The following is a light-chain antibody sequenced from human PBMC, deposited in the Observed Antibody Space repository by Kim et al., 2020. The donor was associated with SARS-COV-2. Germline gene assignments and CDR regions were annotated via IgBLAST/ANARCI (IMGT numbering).Light chain of an antibody. Sequence: SYELTQPLSVSVALGQTATIPCGGNNIENKNVHWYHQRPGQSPVLVMYRDKKRPPGIPERLSGSNSGNTATLTISRVEAGDEGDYYCQVWDSRTVVFGGG. CDR3: QVWDSRTVV. CDR1: NIENKN. CDR2: RDK. V-gene: IGLV3-9*01. J-gene: IGLJ2*01.